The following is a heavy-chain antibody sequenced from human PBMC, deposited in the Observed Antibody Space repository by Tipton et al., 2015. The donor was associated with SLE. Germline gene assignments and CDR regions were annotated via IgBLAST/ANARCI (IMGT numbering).Heavy chain of an antibody. J-gene: IGHJ6*03. CDR2: IYTSGST. CDR3: ARAEVSYYYYYYYMDV. CDR1: GGSISSGSYY. D-gene: IGHD1-26*01. V-gene: IGHV4-61*09. Sequence: LRLSCTVSGGSISSGSYYWSWIRQPAGKGLEWIGYIYTSGSTNYNPSLKSRVTISVDTSKNQFSLKLSSVTAADTAVYYCARAEVSYYYYYYYMDVWGNVTDVTVFS.